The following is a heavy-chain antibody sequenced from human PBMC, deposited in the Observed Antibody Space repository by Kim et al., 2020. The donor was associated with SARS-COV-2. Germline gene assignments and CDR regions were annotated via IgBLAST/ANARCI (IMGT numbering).Heavy chain of an antibody. Sequence: SETLSLTCTXSGGSISSYYWSWIRQPPGKGLEWIGYIYYSGGTNYNPSLKSRVTISVDTSKNQFSLKLSSVTAADTAVYYCARGEAAAGTSVDWFDPWGQGTLVTVSS. D-gene: IGHD6-13*01. V-gene: IGHV4-59*13. CDR1: GGSISSYY. CDR3: ARGEAAAGTSVDWFDP. J-gene: IGHJ5*02. CDR2: IYYSGGT.